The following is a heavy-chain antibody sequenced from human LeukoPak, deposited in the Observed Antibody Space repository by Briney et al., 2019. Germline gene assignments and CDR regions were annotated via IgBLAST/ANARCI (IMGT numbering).Heavy chain of an antibody. CDR1: GGSISSYY. J-gene: IGHJ4*02. D-gene: IGHD6-6*01. CDR2: IYYSGST. V-gene: IGHV4-59*08. CDR3: ARSLYSSSHLDY. Sequence: SETLSLTCTVSGGSISSYYWSWIRQPPGKGLGWIGYIYYSGSTNYNPSLKSRVTISVDTSKNQFSLKLSSVTAADTAVYYCARSLYSSSHLDYWGQGTLVTVSS.